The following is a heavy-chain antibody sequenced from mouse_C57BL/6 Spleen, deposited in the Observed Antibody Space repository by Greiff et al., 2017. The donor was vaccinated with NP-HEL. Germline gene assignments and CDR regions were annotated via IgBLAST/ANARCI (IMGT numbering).Heavy chain of an antibody. CDR3: ARPPRGPRYVEG. V-gene: IGHV5-17*01. J-gene: IGHJ1*03. CDR2: ISSGSSTI. D-gene: IGHD3-1*01. Sequence: DVMLVESGGGLVKPGGSLKLSCAASGFTFSDYGMHWVRQAPEKGLEWVAYISSGSSTIYYADTVKGRFTITRDNAKNTRFLHMASLRSEGTAMYYCARPPRGPRYVEGWGTGTTVTGAS. CDR1: GFTFSDYG.